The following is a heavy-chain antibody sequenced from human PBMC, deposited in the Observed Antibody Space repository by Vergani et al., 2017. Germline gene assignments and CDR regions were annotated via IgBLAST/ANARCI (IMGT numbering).Heavy chain of an antibody. CDR3: EYCSGGSGDVGGY. J-gene: IGHJ4*02. D-gene: IGHD2-15*01. Sequence: QVQLVQSGAEVKKPGASVTVSCNASGYTFTSYGISWVRPAPGQGLEWMGWISPYHGHPNYARKLQCRVTITTDTSTSTAYMELRSLRSDDTAVYYCEYCSGGSGDVGGYGGQGRLVTVS. CDR1: GYTFTSYG. CDR2: ISPYHGHP. V-gene: IGHV1-18*01.